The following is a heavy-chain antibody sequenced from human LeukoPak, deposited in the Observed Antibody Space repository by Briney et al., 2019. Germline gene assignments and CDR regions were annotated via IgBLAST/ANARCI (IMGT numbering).Heavy chain of an antibody. D-gene: IGHD1-14*01. J-gene: IGHJ5*02. CDR2: INPNSGGT. V-gene: IGHV1-2*02. CDR1: GYTFTGYY. CDR3: ATDTITTAFDP. Sequence: ASVKVSCRASGYTFTGYYMHWVRQAPGQGLEWMGWINPNSGGTNYGQKFQGRVTMTRDTSISTAYMELSRLRSDDTAVYYCATDTITTAFDPWGQGTLVTVSS.